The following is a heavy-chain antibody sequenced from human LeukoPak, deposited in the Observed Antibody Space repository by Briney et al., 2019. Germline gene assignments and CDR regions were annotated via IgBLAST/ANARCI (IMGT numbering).Heavy chain of an antibody. V-gene: IGHV4-38-2*02. CDR2: IYHNGRT. CDR1: GYSISSGYY. CDR3: ARAPPNYYHYSLDV. J-gene: IGHJ6*02. Sequence: PSETLSLTCSASGYSISSGYYWDWIRQAPGKGLEWIGNIYHNGRTYYNPSLKSRVTISLDTSKNQFSLKLSSVTAADTAVYYCARAPPNYYHYSLDVWGQGTTVTVSS.